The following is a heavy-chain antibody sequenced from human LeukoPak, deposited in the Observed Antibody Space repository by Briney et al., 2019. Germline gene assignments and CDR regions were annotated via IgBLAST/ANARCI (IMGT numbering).Heavy chain of an antibody. V-gene: IGHV1-2*02. J-gene: IGHJ1*01. CDR3: ARDLIVVVNPKPEYFQH. CDR1: GYSFTAYY. CDR2: INPNSGGT. D-gene: IGHD3-22*01. Sequence: ASVKVFCKASGYSFTAYYIHWVRQAPGQGLEWMGWINPNSGGTNYAQKFQGRVTMTRDMSISTVYMELSRLRSDDTAVYYCARDLIVVVNPKPEYFQHWGQGTLVTVSS.